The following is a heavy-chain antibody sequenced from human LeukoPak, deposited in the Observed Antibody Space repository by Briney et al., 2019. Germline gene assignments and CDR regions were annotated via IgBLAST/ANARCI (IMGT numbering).Heavy chain of an antibody. D-gene: IGHD6-6*01. V-gene: IGHV3-21*01. CDR1: GFTFSSYS. Sequence: PGGSLRLSCAASGFTFSSYSISWVRQAPGEGLEWVSSISSTSTYIYYADSVKGRFSISRDNAKNSVYLQMNSLRAEDTAVYYCARDERAARPNLDYWGQGVLVTVSS. J-gene: IGHJ4*02. CDR2: ISSTSTYI. CDR3: ARDERAARPNLDY.